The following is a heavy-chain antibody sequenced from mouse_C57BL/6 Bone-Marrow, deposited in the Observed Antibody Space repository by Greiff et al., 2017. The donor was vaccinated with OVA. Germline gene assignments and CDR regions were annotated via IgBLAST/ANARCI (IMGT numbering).Heavy chain of an antibody. D-gene: IGHD1-1*01. CDR1: GYTFTSYW. V-gene: IGHV1-59*01. CDR2: IDPSDSYT. Sequence: QVQLQQPGAELVRPGTSVKLSCKASGYTFTSYWMHWVKQRPGQGLEWIGVIDPSDSYTNYNQKFKGKATLTVETSSSTAYMQLSSLTSEDSAVYYCARRDYGGFAYWGQGTLVTVSA. CDR3: ARRDYGGFAY. J-gene: IGHJ3*01.